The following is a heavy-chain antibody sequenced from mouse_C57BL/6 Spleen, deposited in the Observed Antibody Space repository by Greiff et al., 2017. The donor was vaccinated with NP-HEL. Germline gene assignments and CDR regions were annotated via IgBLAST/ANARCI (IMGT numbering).Heavy chain of an antibody. CDR1: GFTFSSYT. Sequence: EVKLMESGGGLVKPGGSLKLSCAASGFTFSSYTMSWVRQTPEKRLEWVATISGGGGNTYYPDSVKGRFTISRDNAKNTLYLQKSSLRSEDTALYYCARQGVTGFDYWGQGTTLTVSS. D-gene: IGHD4-1*01. CDR2: ISGGGGNT. V-gene: IGHV5-9*01. CDR3: ARQGVTGFDY. J-gene: IGHJ2*01.